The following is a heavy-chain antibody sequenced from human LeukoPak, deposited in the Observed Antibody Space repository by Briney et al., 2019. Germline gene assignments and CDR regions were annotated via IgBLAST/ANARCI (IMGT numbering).Heavy chain of an antibody. CDR3: ASSKPYSSSWYCFDY. CDR2: ISAYNGNT. Sequence: ASVKVSCKASGYTFTSYGISWVRQAPGQGLEWMGWISAYNGNTNYAQKLQGRVTMTTDTSTSTAYMELRSLRSDDTAVYYCASSKPYSSSWYCFDYWGQGTLVTVSS. V-gene: IGHV1-18*01. CDR1: GYTFTSYG. J-gene: IGHJ4*02. D-gene: IGHD6-13*01.